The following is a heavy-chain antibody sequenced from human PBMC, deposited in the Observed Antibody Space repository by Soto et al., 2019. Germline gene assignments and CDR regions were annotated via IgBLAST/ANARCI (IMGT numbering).Heavy chain of an antibody. V-gene: IGHV3-23*01. CDR1: GFTFSSYA. Sequence: EVQLLECGGGLVQPGGSLRLSCAASGFTFSSYAMSWVRQAPGKGLEWVSAISGSGGSTYYADSVKGRFTISRDNSKNTLYLPMNSLRAEDTAAYYCAKFLSTTVTYYYYYVIDVWGQGTTVTVSS. J-gene: IGHJ6*02. CDR2: ISGSGGST. D-gene: IGHD4-17*01. CDR3: AKFLSTTVTYYYYYVIDV.